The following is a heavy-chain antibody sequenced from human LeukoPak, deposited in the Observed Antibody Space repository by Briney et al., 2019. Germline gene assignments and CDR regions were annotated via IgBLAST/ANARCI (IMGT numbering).Heavy chain of an antibody. CDR2: INPNSGDT. D-gene: IGHD1-26*01. V-gene: IGHV1-2*02. J-gene: IGHJ4*02. CDR3: ALTGSYHGR. CDR1: GYTFTGYY. Sequence: ASVKVSCKASGYTFTGYYIHWVRQAPGQGLEWMGGINPNSGDTNYAQKFQGRVTMTRDTSITTAYMELHSLRSDDTAVYYCALTGSYHGRWGQGTLVTVSS.